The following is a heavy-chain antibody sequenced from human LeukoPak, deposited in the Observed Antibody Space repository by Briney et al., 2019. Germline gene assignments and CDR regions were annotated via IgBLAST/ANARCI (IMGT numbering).Heavy chain of an antibody. V-gene: IGHV4-38-2*02. CDR3: ARRDDSSGYHKIFDY. Sequence: SETLSLTCTVSGYSISSGYYWGWIRQPPGKGLEWIGSIYHSGSTYYNPSLKSRVTISVDTSKNQFSLKLSSLTAADTAVYFCARRDDSSGYHKIFDYWGPGTLVTVSS. CDR2: IYHSGST. J-gene: IGHJ4*02. D-gene: IGHD3-22*01. CDR1: GYSISSGYY.